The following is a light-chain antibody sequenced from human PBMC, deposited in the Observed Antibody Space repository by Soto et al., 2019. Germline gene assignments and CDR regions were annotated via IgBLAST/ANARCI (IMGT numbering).Light chain of an antibody. V-gene: IGKV1-5*03. CDR3: QQYYVLYT. Sequence: DVLMTQSPSTLTASVGDRVTITCRASQDIVKWLAWYQRKPGKAPKLLIYRASSLDSGVPSRFSGSGTGTDFTLTISSLQPEDFATYYGQQYYVLYTFGQGTKLEI. CDR1: QDIVKW. J-gene: IGKJ2*01. CDR2: RAS.